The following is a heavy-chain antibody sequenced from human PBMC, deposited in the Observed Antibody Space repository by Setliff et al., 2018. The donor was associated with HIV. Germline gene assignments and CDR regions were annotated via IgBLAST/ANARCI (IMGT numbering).Heavy chain of an antibody. CDR1: GGSLSGSY. D-gene: IGHD2-15*01. Sequence: LSLTCAVYGGSLSGSYLSWIRQTPGKGLEWIGETNPSGSTSYNPSLKSRVTISVDTSRIHFYVNLTSLTAADMAVYYCAKVGSWGGRGYFDSWGQGISVTVSS. V-gene: IGHV4-34*01. CDR2: TNPSGST. J-gene: IGHJ4*02. CDR3: AKVGSWGGRGYFDS.